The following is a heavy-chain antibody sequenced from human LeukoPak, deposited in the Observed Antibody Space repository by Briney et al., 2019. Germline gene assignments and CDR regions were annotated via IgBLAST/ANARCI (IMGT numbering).Heavy chain of an antibody. CDR3: ARGKDYGDSDAFDI. Sequence: VASAKVSCKASGGTFSSYAISWVRQAPGQGLEWMGGIIPIFGTANYAQKFQGRVTITADESTSTAYMELSSLRSEDTAVYYCARGKDYGDSDAFDIWGQGTMVTVSS. CDR2: IIPIFGTA. V-gene: IGHV1-69*13. CDR1: GGTFSSYA. J-gene: IGHJ3*02. D-gene: IGHD4-17*01.